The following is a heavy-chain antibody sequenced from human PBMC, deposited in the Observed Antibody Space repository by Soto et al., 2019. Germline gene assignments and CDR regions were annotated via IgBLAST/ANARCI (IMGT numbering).Heavy chain of an antibody. CDR1: GYTFSSYG. CDR3: ARCDFGDYVPPLDH. J-gene: IGHJ4*02. D-gene: IGHD4-17*01. CDR2: ISVYNGHT. Sequence: QVHLMQSGAEVKSPGASVRVSCQASGYTFSSYGVSWVRQAPGQGLEFMGWISVYNGHTNYAQKFQGRVTMTTDTSTTTAYMELRSLRSADTAVYLCARCDFGDYVPPLDHWGKGTLVTVSA. V-gene: IGHV1-18*01.